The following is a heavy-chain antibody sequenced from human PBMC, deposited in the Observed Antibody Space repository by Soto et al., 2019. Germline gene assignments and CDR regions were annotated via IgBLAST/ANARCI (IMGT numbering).Heavy chain of an antibody. J-gene: IGHJ5*02. Sequence: SETLSLTCTVSGGSISSSSYYWGWIRQPPGKGLEWIGSIYYSGSTYYNPSLKSRVTISVDTSKNQFSLKLSSVTAADTAVYYCARNGITMVRGVIITSWFDPWGQGTPVTVSS. D-gene: IGHD3-10*01. CDR2: IYYSGST. CDR1: GGSISSSSYY. V-gene: IGHV4-39*01. CDR3: ARNGITMVRGVIITSWFDP.